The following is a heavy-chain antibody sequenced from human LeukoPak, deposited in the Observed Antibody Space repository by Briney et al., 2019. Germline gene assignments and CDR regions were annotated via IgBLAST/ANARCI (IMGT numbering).Heavy chain of an antibody. CDR1: GYTFTNYG. CDR2: IIPIFGTA. Sequence: GASVKVSCKASGYTFTNYGISWVRQAPGQGLEWMGGIIPIFGTANYAQKFQGRVTLTRDMSTSTDYLELSSLRSEDTAVYYCTRDNSVRDEAWWFNPWGQGTLVTVSS. CDR3: TRDNSVRDEAWWFNP. J-gene: IGHJ5*02. V-gene: IGHV1-69*05. D-gene: IGHD5-24*01.